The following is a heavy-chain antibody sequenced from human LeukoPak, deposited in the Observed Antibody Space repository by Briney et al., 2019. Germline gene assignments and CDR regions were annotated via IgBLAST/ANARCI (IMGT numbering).Heavy chain of an antibody. D-gene: IGHD3-22*01. J-gene: IGHJ3*02. CDR2: IKADSGGT. CDR1: GYTFTGYY. V-gene: IGHV1-2*02. CDR3: ATSGYPYNAFDI. Sequence: ASVKVSCKASGYTFTGYYLHWVRQAPGQGLEWMGWIKADSGGTNYEQRFQGRVTMTRDTSISTAYMDLNRLRSDDTAVYHCATSGYPYNAFDIWGQGTMVTVSS.